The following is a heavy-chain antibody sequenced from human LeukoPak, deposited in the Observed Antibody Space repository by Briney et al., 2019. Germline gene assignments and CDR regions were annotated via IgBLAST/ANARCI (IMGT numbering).Heavy chain of an antibody. CDR1: GFMFRSYG. CDR2: IWYDGSNK. Sequence: GGSLRLSCAASGFMFRSYGMHWVRQAPGKGLEWVAVIWYDGSNKYYTDSVKGRFTISRDNSNNTLYLQMNSLRVEDTAVYYCASSTFMVRGVVQSPYSYMDVWGKGTAVTVSS. D-gene: IGHD3-10*01. CDR3: ASSTFMVRGVVQSPYSYMDV. J-gene: IGHJ6*03. V-gene: IGHV3-33*08.